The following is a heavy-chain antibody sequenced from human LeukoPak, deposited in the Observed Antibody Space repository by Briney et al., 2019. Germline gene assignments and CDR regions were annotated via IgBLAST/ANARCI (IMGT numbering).Heavy chain of an antibody. CDR2: ISGSGGST. J-gene: IGHJ4*02. CDR1: GFTFSSYA. V-gene: IGHV3-23*01. Sequence: GETLRLSCAASGFTFSSYAMSWVHQAPGKGLEWVSAISGSGGSTYYADSVKGRFTISRDSSKNTLYLQMNSLRAEDTAIYYCAKDQGTTVTTSWGQGTLVTVSS. D-gene: IGHD4-17*01. CDR3: AKDQGTTVTTS.